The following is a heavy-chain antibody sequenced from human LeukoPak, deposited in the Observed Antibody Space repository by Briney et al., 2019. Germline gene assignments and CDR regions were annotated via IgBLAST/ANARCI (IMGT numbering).Heavy chain of an antibody. CDR1: GFTFSSYG. CDR2: ISYDGSNK. J-gene: IGHJ4*02. D-gene: IGHD3-22*01. V-gene: IGHV3-30*18. CDR3: AKDYYDSSGPLDY. Sequence: GGSLGLSCAASGFTFSSYGMHWVRQAPGKGLEWVAVISYDGSNKYYADSVKGRFTISRDNSKNTLYLQMNSLRAEDTAVYYCAKDYYDSSGPLDYWGQGTLVTVSS.